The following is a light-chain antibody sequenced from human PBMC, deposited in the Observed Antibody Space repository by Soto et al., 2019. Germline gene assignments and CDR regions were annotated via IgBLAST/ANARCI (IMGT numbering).Light chain of an antibody. J-gene: IGLJ1*01. Sequence: QAVLTQPPSVSEAPRQRVTISCSGSSSSIGNNAVSWYQQLPGKAPKLLIYYDDLLPSGVSVRFSGSKSGTSASMAISGLQSKDEADYYCAAWDDSLSGYVFGTGTKLTVL. CDR1: SSSIGNNA. CDR2: YDD. V-gene: IGLV1-36*01. CDR3: AAWDDSLSGYV.